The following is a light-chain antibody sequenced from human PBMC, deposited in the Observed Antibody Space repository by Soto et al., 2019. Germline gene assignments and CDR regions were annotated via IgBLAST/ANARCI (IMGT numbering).Light chain of an antibody. J-gene: IGLJ3*02. Sequence: QSALTQPASVSGSPGQSVTISCTGSSSDVGTYDLVSWYQQHPGKAPKILIYEGTKRPSGVSNRVSGSKSGNTASLTISGLQAEDEADYFCCSYAGFSTLVFGGGTKVTVL. V-gene: IGLV2-23*01. CDR3: CSYAGFSTLV. CDR2: EGT. CDR1: SSDVGTYDL.